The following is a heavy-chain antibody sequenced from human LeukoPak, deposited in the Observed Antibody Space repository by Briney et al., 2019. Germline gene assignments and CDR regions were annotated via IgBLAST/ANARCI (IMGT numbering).Heavy chain of an antibody. CDR1: GFTFNNYA. D-gene: IGHD3-16*01. V-gene: IGHV3-30*18. CDR2: ISYDGTNK. CDR3: AKVGDNWDFDY. Sequence: LGGSLRLSCVASGFTFNNYAMTWVRQAPGKGLEWVALISYDGTNKYYADSVKGRFTTSRDNSKNTLYLHMNSLRAEDTAVYYCAKVGDNWDFDYWGQGTLVSVSS. J-gene: IGHJ4*02.